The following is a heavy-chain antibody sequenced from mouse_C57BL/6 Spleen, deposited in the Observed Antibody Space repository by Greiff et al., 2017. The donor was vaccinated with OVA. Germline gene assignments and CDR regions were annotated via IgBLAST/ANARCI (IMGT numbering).Heavy chain of an antibody. CDR3: ARHEENDYDENYAMDY. V-gene: IGHV1-62-2*01. CDR2: FYPGSGSI. J-gene: IGHJ4*01. D-gene: IGHD2-4*01. CDR1: GYTFTEYT. Sequence: VKLVESGAELVKPGASVKLSCKASGYTFTEYTIHWVKQRSGQGLEWIGWFYPGSGSIKYNEKFKDKATLTADKSSSTVYMELSRLTSEDSAVYFCARHEENDYDENYAMDYWGQGTSVTVSS.